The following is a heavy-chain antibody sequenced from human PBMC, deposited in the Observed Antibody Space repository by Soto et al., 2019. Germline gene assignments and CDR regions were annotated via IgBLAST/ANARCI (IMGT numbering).Heavy chain of an antibody. J-gene: IGHJ3*02. Sequence: GGSLRLSCAASGFTFSGSAMHWVRHASGKGLEWVGRSRHKVNSNSTAYAQPENGRSTISSDDSKTTAYPQMTSLYREDAAVYYFTRHFERDIPGYYCKNSDHHDFNIWRQGTQVTVS. V-gene: IGHV3-73*01. CDR2: SRHKVNSNST. CDR1: GFTFSGSA. CDR3: TRHFERDIPGYYCKNSDHHDFNI. D-gene: IGHD3-22*01.